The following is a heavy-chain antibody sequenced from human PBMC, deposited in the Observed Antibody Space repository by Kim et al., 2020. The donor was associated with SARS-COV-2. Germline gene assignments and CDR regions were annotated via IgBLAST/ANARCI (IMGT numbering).Heavy chain of an antibody. D-gene: IGHD3-22*01. CDR2: IGTAGDT. CDR3: ARTIYYYDSSGYPTNWYFDL. V-gene: IGHV3-13*04. Sequence: GGSLRLSCAASGFTFSSYDMHWVRQATGKGLEWVSAIGTAGDTYYPGSVKGRFTISRENAKNSLYLQMNSLRAGDTAVYYCARTIYYYDSSGYPTNWYFDLWGRGTLVTVSS. CDR1: GFTFSSYD. J-gene: IGHJ2*01.